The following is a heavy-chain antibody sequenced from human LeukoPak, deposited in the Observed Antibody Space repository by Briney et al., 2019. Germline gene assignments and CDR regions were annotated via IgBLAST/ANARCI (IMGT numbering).Heavy chain of an antibody. CDR1: GFTFSSYS. CDR2: ISSSSSYI. Sequence: GGSLRLSCAASGFTFSSYSMNWVRQAPGKGLEWVSSISSSSSYIYYADSVKGRFTISRDNAKNSLYLQMNSLRAEDTGVYYCARVVAVAGGDYWGQGTLVTVSS. CDR3: ARVVAVAGGDY. J-gene: IGHJ4*02. V-gene: IGHV3-21*01. D-gene: IGHD6-19*01.